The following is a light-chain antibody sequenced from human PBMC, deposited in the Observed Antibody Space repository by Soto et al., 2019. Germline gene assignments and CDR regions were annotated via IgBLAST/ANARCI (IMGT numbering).Light chain of an antibody. Sequence: QSALTQPRSVSGSPGQSVTISCTGTSSDVGGYNYVSWYQQHPGKAPKLMIYDVSKRPSGVPDRFSGSKSGNTASLTISGLQAEDEADYYCGSYAGSYTLVFGGATKLTVL. CDR2: DVS. CDR3: GSYAGSYTLV. V-gene: IGLV2-11*01. J-gene: IGLJ2*01. CDR1: SSDVGGYNY.